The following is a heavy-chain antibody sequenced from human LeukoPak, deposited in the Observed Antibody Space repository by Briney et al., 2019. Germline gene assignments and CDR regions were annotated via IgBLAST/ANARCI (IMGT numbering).Heavy chain of an antibody. V-gene: IGHV4-39*01. CDR1: GGSFSSYY. CDR2: IYYSGST. D-gene: IGHD3-10*01. Sequence: SETLSLTCAVYGGSFSSYYWSWIRQPPGKGLEWIGSIYYSGSTYYNPSHKSRVTISVDTSKNKFSLKLSSVTAADTAVYYCARLYYGSGRGFDPWGQGTLVTVSS. J-gene: IGHJ5*02. CDR3: ARLYYGSGRGFDP.